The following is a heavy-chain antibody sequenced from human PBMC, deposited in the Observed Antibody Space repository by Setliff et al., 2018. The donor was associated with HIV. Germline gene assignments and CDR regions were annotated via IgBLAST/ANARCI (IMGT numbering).Heavy chain of an antibody. V-gene: IGHV4-59*04. CDR3: CSGWYYFDY. Sequence: KTSETLSLTCTVSGASMTSYYWTWIRQPPGKGLEWIGYIYYSGSIYYNPSLKSRVTMSVDTSKNQFSLKLSSVTAVDTALYYCCSGWYYFDYWGQGTLVTVSS. J-gene: IGHJ4*02. CDR1: GASMTSYY. D-gene: IGHD6-19*01. CDR2: IYYSGSI.